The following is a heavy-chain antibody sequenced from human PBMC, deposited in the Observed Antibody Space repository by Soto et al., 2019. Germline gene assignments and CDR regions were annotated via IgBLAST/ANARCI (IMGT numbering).Heavy chain of an antibody. J-gene: IGHJ3*02. Sequence: SETLSLTCTVSGGSISSYYLSWIRQPPGKGLEWIGYIYYSGSTNYNPSLKSRVTISVDTSKNQFSLKLSSVTAADTAVYYCARVVRDYGDYVGAFDIWGQGTMVTVSS. V-gene: IGHV4-59*01. CDR2: IYYSGST. CDR3: ARVVRDYGDYVGAFDI. CDR1: GGSISSYY. D-gene: IGHD4-17*01.